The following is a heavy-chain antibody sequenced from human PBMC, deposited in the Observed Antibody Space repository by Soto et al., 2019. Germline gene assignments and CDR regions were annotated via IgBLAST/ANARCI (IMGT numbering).Heavy chain of an antibody. D-gene: IGHD3-10*01. CDR2: INSDGRST. V-gene: IGHV3-74*01. J-gene: IGHJ3*02. Sequence: EVQLVESGGGLVQPGGSLRLSCAASGFTFSSYWMHWVRQAPGKGLVWVSRINSDGRSTSYADSVKGRFTISRDNAKNTLYLQMNSLRAEDTAVYYCVMGLSVDAFDIWGQGTMVTVSS. CDR1: GFTFSSYW. CDR3: VMGLSVDAFDI.